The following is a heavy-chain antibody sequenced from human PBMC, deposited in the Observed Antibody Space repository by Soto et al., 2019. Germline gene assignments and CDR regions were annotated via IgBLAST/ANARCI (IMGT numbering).Heavy chain of an antibody. CDR3: AKALELRFSKGSHLFDI. V-gene: IGHV3-23*01. D-gene: IGHD3-3*01. J-gene: IGHJ3*02. Sequence: GGSLRLSCAASGFTFSSYAMSWVRQAPGKGLEWVSAISGSGGSTYYADSVKGRFTISRDNSKNTLYLQMNSLRAEDTAVYYCAKALELRFSKGSHLFDIWGQGTMVTVSS. CDR1: GFTFSSYA. CDR2: ISGSGGST.